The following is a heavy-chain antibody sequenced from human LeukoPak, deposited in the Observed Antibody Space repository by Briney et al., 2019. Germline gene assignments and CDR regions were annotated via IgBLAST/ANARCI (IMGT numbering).Heavy chain of an antibody. CDR3: ARSEINDYFKY. V-gene: IGHV4-38-2*02. CDR2: ISQSGNT. J-gene: IGHJ4*02. Sequence: SETLFLTCTVSGYSISSGYDWGWMRQAPGKGLEWLGSISQSGNTYNNPSLKSRVTLSVDTSKNQVSLKLTSVTAADTAVYYCARSEINDYFKYWGQGILVTVST. CDR1: GYSISSGYD. D-gene: IGHD3-16*01.